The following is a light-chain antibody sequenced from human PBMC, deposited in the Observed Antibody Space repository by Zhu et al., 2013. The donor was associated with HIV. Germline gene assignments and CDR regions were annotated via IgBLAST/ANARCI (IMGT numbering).Light chain of an antibody. CDR1: QDISNF. Sequence: DIQVAQSPSSLAASVGDRVTITCRASQDISNFLAWYQQKEGQVPKLLIYATSTLKSGVPSRFTGSGSGTDFTLTINSLQPEDVATYYCQTYYSGPKPFGGGTKGGDQT. J-gene: IGKJ4*01. V-gene: IGKV1-27*01. CDR2: ATS. CDR3: QTYYSGPKP.